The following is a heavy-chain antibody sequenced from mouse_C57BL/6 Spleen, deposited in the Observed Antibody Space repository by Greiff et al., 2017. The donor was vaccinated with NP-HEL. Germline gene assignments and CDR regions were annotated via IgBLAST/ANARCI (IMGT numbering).Heavy chain of an antibody. D-gene: IGHD1-1*01. CDR3: ERPYGSSWYYFDY. V-gene: IGHV5-17*01. CDR2: ISSGSSTI. CDR1: GFTFSDYG. Sequence: EVMLVESGGGLVKPGGSLKLSCAASGFTFSDYGMHWVRQAPEKGLEWVAYISSGSSTIYYADTVKGRFTISRDNAKNTLFLQMTSLRSEDTAMYYCERPYGSSWYYFDYWGQGTTLTVSS. J-gene: IGHJ2*01.